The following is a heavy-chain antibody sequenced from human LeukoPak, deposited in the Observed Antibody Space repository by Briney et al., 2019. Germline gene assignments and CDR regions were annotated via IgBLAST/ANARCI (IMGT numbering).Heavy chain of an antibody. J-gene: IGHJ4*02. V-gene: IGHV4-59*01. Sequence: ASETLSLTCTVSAGSISSYYWSWIRQPPGKGLEWIGYIYYSGSTNYNLSLKSRVTMSVDTSKNQFSLKLSSVTAADTAVYYCARTHDYGDYPTTYFDYWGQGTLVTVSS. D-gene: IGHD4-17*01. CDR2: IYYSGST. CDR1: AGSISSYY. CDR3: ARTHDYGDYPTTYFDY.